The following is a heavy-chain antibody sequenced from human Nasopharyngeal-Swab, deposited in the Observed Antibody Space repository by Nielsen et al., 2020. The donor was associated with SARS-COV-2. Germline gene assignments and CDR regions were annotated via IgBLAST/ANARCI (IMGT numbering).Heavy chain of an antibody. V-gene: IGHV4-59*01. CDR2: IYYGGST. CDR3: ASVGYSSGWYFDY. D-gene: IGHD6-19*01. CDR1: GGSISSYY. Sequence: SETLSLTCTVSGGSISSYYWSWIRQPPGKGLEWIGYIYYGGSTNYNPSLKSRVTISVDTSKNQFSLKLSSVTAADTAVYYCASVGYSSGWYFDYWGQGTLVTVSS. J-gene: IGHJ4*02.